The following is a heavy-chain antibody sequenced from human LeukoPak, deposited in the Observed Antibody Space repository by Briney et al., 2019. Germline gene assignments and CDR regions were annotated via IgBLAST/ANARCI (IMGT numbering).Heavy chain of an antibody. J-gene: IGHJ4*02. CDR1: GFTFSSYA. Sequence: GGSLRLSCAASGFTFSSYAMSWVRQAPGKGLEWVSTISNSDGGTYYADSVKGRFTISRDNSENTLYLHMNSLRAEDTAVYYCAKATGYLLWGQGTLVTVSS. V-gene: IGHV3-23*01. CDR2: ISNSDGGT. D-gene: IGHD1-14*01. CDR3: AKATGYLL.